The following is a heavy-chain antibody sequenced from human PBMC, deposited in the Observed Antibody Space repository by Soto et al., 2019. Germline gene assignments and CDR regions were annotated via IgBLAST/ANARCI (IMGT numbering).Heavy chain of an antibody. CDR3: ANGGGQWLVRGWFDP. Sequence: QVQLVESGGGVVQPGRSLRLSCAASGFTFSSYGMHWVRQAPGKGLEWVAVISYDGSNKYYADSVKGRFTISRDNSKNTLYLQMNSLRAEDTAVYYCANGGGQWLVRGWFDPWGQGTLVTVSS. J-gene: IGHJ5*02. D-gene: IGHD6-19*01. V-gene: IGHV3-30*18. CDR1: GFTFSSYG. CDR2: ISYDGSNK.